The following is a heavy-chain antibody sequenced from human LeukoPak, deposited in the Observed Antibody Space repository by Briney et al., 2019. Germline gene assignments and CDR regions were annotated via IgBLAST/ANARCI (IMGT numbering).Heavy chain of an antibody. D-gene: IGHD3-16*01. J-gene: IGHJ6*03. Sequence: SETLSLTCAISGGSFSGYYCSWIRQSRGKGLEWIEEINHSGAPKYNPSFKSRATISVDTSKNQFSLRLNSVTAADTAVYFCARGRSYSYGYNYYMEVWGKGTTVTVSS. CDR3: ARGRSYSYGYNYYMEV. V-gene: IGHV4-34*01. CDR1: GGSFSGYY. CDR2: INHSGAP.